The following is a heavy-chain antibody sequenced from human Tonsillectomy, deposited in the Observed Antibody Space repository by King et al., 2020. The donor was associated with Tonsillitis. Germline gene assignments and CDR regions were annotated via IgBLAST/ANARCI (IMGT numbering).Heavy chain of an antibody. V-gene: IGHV3-30-3*01. CDR1: GFTFSSYA. J-gene: IGHJ6*02. CDR3: ARDRIVDTAMVLYYYYYGMDV. CDR2: ISYDGSNK. D-gene: IGHD5-18*01. Sequence: QLVQSGGGVVQPGRSLRLSCAASGFTFSSYAMHWVRQAPGKGLEWVAVISYDGSNKYYADSVKGRFTISRDNSKNTLYLQMNSLRAEDTAVYYCARDRIVDTAMVLYYYYYGMDVWGLGTTVTVSS.